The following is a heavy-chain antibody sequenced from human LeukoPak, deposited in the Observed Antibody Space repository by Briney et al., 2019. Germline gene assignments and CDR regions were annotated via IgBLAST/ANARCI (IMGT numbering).Heavy chain of an antibody. V-gene: IGHV1-18*04. J-gene: IGHJ4*02. CDR2: IRSDNGNT. CDR3: AKDLAYVVPQPLHF. D-gene: IGHD2-2*01. Sequence: ASVKVSCKASGYTFTGYYMHWVRQAPGQGLEWMGWIRSDNGNTFYAEKFQGRVTMTTDTSTSTAHMELRSLRADDTAVYYCAKDLAYVVPQPLHFWGQGTLVTVSS. CDR1: GYTFTGYY.